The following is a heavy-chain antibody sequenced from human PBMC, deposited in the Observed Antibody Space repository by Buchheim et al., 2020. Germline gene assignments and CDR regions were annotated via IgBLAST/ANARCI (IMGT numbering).Heavy chain of an antibody. CDR1: EFIFRSYA. V-gene: IGHV3-23*01. J-gene: IGHJ4*01. CDR2: ISADATRT. Sequence: EVQLLESGGGLVQPGESLRLSCGASEFIFRSYAMSWVRQALGKGLEWVSSISADATRTYYADSVKGRFTISRDNSKNTLHLQMDSLTAADTATYYCARFTTCDSDCPWDHWGHGTL. CDR3: ARFTTCDSDCPWDH. D-gene: IGHD2-21*01.